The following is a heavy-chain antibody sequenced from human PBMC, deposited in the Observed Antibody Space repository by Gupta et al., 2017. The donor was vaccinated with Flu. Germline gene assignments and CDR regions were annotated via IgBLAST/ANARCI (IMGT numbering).Heavy chain of an antibody. J-gene: IGHJ4*01. CDR1: SGSINSGAYY. D-gene: IGHD3-3*01. V-gene: IGHV4-30-4*01. Sequence: QVRLQESGPGLVTPSQTLSVTCIVSSGSINSGAYYWTWVRQPPGKGLEWIGYVFNSGRTFYNPSLRSRVLISVDTSKNQFSLKMSSVTAADTAVYYCAYLEWTSAHWGHGTLVTVSS. CDR2: VFNSGRT. CDR3: AYLEWTSAH.